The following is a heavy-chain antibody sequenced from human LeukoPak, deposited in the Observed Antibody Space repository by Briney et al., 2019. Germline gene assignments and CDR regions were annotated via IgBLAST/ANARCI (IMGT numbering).Heavy chain of an antibody. CDR3: ARAGGYQGAFDS. CDR2: ITHSGST. Sequence: PSPTQSLICAVYSGFVRVYYGGWTRLPARKGMEGIGEITHSGSTNCNASLKCRVTISGATSKNQCSLKLSSAPAADTAVYYCARAGGYQGAFDSWGQGTTVTVHS. D-gene: IGHD3-10*01. J-gene: IGHJ3*02. V-gene: IGHV4-34*01. CDR1: SGFVRVYY.